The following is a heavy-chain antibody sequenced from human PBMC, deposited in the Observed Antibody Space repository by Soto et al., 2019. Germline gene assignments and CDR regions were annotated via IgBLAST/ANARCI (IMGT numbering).Heavy chain of an antibody. CDR3: AHSRRKYCSGGSCYSGDLYYFDY. D-gene: IGHD2-15*01. CDR1: GFSLSTSGVG. V-gene: IGHV2-5*02. J-gene: IGHJ4*02. Sequence: SGPTLVNPTQTLTLTCTFSGFSLSTSGVGVGWIRQPPGKALEWLALIYWDDDKRYSPSLKSRLTITKDTSKNQVVLTMTNMDPVDTATYYCAHSRRKYCSGGSCYSGDLYYFDYWGQGTLVTVSS. CDR2: IYWDDDK.